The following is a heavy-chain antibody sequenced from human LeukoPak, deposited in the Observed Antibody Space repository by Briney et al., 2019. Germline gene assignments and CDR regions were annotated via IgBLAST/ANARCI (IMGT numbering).Heavy chain of an antibody. J-gene: IGHJ4*02. CDR2: ISGSGGST. CDR1: GFTFSSYA. Sequence: GGSLRLSCAASGFTFSSYAMSWVRQAPGKGLEWVSAISGSGGSTYYADSVKGRFTISRDNSKNTLYLQMNSLSAEDTAVYYCAKDVSELYYFDYWGQGTLVTVSS. V-gene: IGHV3-23*01. CDR3: AKDVSELYYFDY. D-gene: IGHD1-26*01.